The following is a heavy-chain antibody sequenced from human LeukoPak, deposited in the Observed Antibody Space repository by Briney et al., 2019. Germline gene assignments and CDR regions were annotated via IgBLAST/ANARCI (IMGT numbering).Heavy chain of an antibody. CDR1: GGSISSGDYF. J-gene: IGHJ4*02. D-gene: IGHD2-2*01. CDR3: ARRRSCTSCYVTFDY. V-gene: IGHV4-30-4*01. Sequence: SQTLSLTCNVSGGSISSGDYFWNCIRQPPGKGLECLGYIHYTGSTNYNPSLKSRVTTSVDTSKNQVSLNVSSVTAADTAVYYCARRRSCTSCYVTFDYWGQGALVTVSS. CDR2: IHYTGST.